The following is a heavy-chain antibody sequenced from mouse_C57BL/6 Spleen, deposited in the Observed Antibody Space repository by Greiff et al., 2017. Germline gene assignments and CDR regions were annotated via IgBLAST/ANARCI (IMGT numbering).Heavy chain of an antibody. J-gene: IGHJ3*01. D-gene: IGHD2-4*01. Sequence: QVQLKESGAELARPGASVKMSCKASGYTFTSYTMHWAKQRPGQGLEWIGYINPSSGYTKYNQKFKDKATLTADKSSSTAYMQLSSLTSEDSAVYYCARNYDYDNWFAYWGQGTLVTVSA. CDR1: GYTFTSYT. CDR3: ARNYDYDNWFAY. V-gene: IGHV1-4*01. CDR2: INPSSGYT.